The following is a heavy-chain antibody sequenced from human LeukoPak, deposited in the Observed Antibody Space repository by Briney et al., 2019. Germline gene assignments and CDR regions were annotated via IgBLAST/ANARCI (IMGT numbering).Heavy chain of an antibody. CDR2: IYYGGST. CDR1: DGSISSSSYY. Sequence: SETLSLTCSVSDGSISSSSYYWGWIRQPPGKGLEWIGNIYYGGSTYYNPSLRSRVTISVDTSKNQFSLKLSSVAAADTAVYYCARHRYCPTGVCYYFDYWGQGTLVTVSS. D-gene: IGHD2-8*01. V-gene: IGHV4-39*01. J-gene: IGHJ4*02. CDR3: ARHRYCPTGVCYYFDY.